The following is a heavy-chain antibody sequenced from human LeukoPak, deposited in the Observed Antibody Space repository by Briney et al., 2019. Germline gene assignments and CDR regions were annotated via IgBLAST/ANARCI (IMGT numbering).Heavy chain of an antibody. CDR1: GGSISSGGYY. V-gene: IGHV4-31*03. CDR3: ARDYGDYGLDY. D-gene: IGHD4-17*01. Sequence: SETLSLTCTVSGGSISSGGYYCSWSRQHPGKGLEWIGYIYYSGSTYYNPSLTSRVTISVDTSKNQFSLKLSSVTAADTAVYYCARDYGDYGLDYWGQGTLVTVSS. J-gene: IGHJ4*02. CDR2: IYYSGST.